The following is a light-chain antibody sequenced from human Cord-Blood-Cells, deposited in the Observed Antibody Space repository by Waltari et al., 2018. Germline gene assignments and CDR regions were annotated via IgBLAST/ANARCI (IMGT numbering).Light chain of an antibody. J-gene: IGKJ1*01. Sequence: EIMMTQSPATLSVSPGERATLSCRASQSVSSNLAWYQQKPGQAPRLLIYGASTRATGIPARFSGSGSGTEFTLTISSLHSEDFAVYYCQQYNNWPPTFGQGTKVEIK. CDR1: QSVSSN. V-gene: IGKV3-15*01. CDR2: GAS. CDR3: QQYNNWPPT.